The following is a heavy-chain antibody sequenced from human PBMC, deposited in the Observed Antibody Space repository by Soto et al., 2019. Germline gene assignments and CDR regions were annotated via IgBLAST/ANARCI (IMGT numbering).Heavy chain of an antibody. V-gene: IGHV1-3*01. CDR3: ARDFIYDILTGYEGDNWFDP. CDR1: GYTFTSCA. J-gene: IGHJ5*02. CDR2: INAGNGNT. Sequence: ASVKVSCKASGYTFTSCAMHWVRQAPGQRLEWMGWINAGNGNTKYSQKFQGRVTITRDTSASTAYMELSSLRSEDTAVYYCARDFIYDILTGYEGDNWFDPWGQGTLVTVSS. D-gene: IGHD3-9*01.